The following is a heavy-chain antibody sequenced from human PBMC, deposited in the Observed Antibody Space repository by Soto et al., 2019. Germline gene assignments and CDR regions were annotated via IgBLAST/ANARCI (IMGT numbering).Heavy chain of an antibody. V-gene: IGHV1-69*06. CDR1: GGTFSSYA. D-gene: IGHD3-3*01. Sequence: QVQLVQSGAEVKKPGSSVKVSCKASGGTFSSYAISWVRQAPGQGLEWMGGIIPIFGTANDAQKFQGRVTITADKSTSTAYMELSSLRSEDTAVYYCARGEKGLLYYYYGMDVWGQGTTVTVSS. CDR3: ARGEKGLLYYYYGMDV. CDR2: IIPIFGTA. J-gene: IGHJ6*02.